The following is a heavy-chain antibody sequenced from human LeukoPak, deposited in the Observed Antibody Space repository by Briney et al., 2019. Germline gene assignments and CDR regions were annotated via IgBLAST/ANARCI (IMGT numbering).Heavy chain of an antibody. CDR3: ARGISIIRGVIPTPIDY. Sequence: ASVKVSCKASGYTFTNYYIHWVRQAPRQGLEWMGIINPSGGSTSYAQKLQGRVTVTRDTSTSTVYMELSSLRSEDTAVYYCARGISIIRGVIPTPIDYWGQGTLVTVSS. CDR1: GYTFTNYY. V-gene: IGHV1-46*01. D-gene: IGHD3-10*01. CDR2: INPSGGST. J-gene: IGHJ4*02.